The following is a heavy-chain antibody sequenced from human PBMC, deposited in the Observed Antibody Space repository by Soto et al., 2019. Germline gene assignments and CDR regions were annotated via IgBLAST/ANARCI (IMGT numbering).Heavy chain of an antibody. D-gene: IGHD5-12*01. V-gene: IGHV3-74*01. Sequence: PGGSLRLSCAASGFTFSSYWMHWVRQAPGKGLVWVSRIKGDGSETNYADSVKGRFTISRDNAKNTLYLQLNSLRAEDTAVYYCLRGNSGYGNLDYWGQGTPVTVSS. J-gene: IGHJ4*02. CDR2: IKGDGSET. CDR3: LRGNSGYGNLDY. CDR1: GFTFSSYW.